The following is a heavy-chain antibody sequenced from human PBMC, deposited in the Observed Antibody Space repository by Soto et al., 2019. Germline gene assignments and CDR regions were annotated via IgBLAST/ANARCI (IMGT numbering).Heavy chain of an antibody. V-gene: IGHV1-18*04. J-gene: IGHJ4*02. CDR3: ARKLLTAAGSIVQFDN. Sequence: ASVKVSCKASGYTFTNYPITWARQAPGQGLEWMGWINTYNGNTNYAEKFQGRVTMTTDTSTSTASMELMSLKSDDTAVYYCARKLLTAAGSIVQFDNWGQGTLVTVSS. CDR1: GYTFTNYP. D-gene: IGHD6-13*01. CDR2: INTYNGNT.